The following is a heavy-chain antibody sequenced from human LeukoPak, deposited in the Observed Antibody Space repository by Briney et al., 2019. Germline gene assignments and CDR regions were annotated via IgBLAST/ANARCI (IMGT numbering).Heavy chain of an antibody. Sequence: ASVKVSCKASGYTFTNYYMHWVRQAPGQGPEWMGIINPSGGSTSYAQKFQGRVTMTRDTSTSTVYMELSSLRSEDTAVYYCARADYSSSAEAYYYHGMDVWGQGTTVTVSS. J-gene: IGHJ6*02. V-gene: IGHV1-46*01. CDR3: ARADYSSSAEAYYYHGMDV. CDR2: INPSGGST. D-gene: IGHD6-6*01. CDR1: GYTFTNYY.